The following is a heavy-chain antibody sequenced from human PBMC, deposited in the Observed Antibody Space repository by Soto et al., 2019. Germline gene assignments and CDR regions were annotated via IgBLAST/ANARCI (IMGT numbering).Heavy chain of an antibody. D-gene: IGHD3-16*01. V-gene: IGHV1-18*01. J-gene: IGHJ4*02. Sequence: QVQLVQSGAEVKKPGASVKVSCKASGYTFTSYGISWVRQAPGQGLEWMGWINPYNGNTNYAQKLQGRVTMTTDTSTITAYIEQRSLRSDDTAVYYCARDWFGIDYLGQGTLVTVSS. CDR1: GYTFTSYG. CDR3: ARDWFGIDY. CDR2: INPYNGNT.